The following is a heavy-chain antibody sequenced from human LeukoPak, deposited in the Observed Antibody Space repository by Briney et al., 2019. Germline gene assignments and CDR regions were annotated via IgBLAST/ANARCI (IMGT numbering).Heavy chain of an antibody. J-gene: IGHJ1*01. CDR2: IKSDGSEE. Sequence: PGGSLRLSCAASGFTFNRYWMSWVRQAPGKGLEWVAQIKSDGSEEYYADSVRGRFIISRDNSKNTLHLQMNSLRAEDTAVYYCARDTDYYGSGRHGYFDHWGQGTLVTVSS. CDR3: ARDTDYYGSGRHGYFDH. V-gene: IGHV3-7*01. CDR1: GFTFNRYW. D-gene: IGHD3-10*01.